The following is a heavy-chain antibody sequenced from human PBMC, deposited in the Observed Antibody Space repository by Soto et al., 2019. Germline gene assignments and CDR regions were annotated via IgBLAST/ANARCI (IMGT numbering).Heavy chain of an antibody. CDR3: ARESGSYYHTPGEFDY. V-gene: IGHV3-48*03. J-gene: IGHJ4*02. Sequence: GGSLRLSCAASGFTFSSYEMNWVRQAPGKGLEWVSYISSSGSTIYYADSVKGRFTISRDNAKNSLYLQMNSLRAEDTAVYYGARESGSYYHTPGEFDYWGQGTLVTVSS. CDR1: GFTFSSYE. D-gene: IGHD1-26*01. CDR2: ISSSGSTI.